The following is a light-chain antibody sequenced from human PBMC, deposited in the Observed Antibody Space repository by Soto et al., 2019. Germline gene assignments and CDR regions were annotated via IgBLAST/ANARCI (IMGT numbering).Light chain of an antibody. CDR3: APWDDTRNGPV. Sequence: QAVVTQPPSASGTPGQRVTISCSGSTSNIGSNSVDWYQQLPGRAPKLLIYGDTQRPSGVPDRFSSSMTATYASLPIDALHPDDEADDYCAPWDDTRNGPVFGGGTKLTVL. V-gene: IGLV1-44*01. CDR1: TSNIGSNS. CDR2: GDT. J-gene: IGLJ2*01.